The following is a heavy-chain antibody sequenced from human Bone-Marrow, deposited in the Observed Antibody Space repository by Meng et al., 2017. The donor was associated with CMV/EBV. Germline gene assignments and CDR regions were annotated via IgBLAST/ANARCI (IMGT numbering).Heavy chain of an antibody. Sequence: GGSLRLSCAASGFTFSSYWMHWVRQAPGKGLVWVSRINSDGSSTSYADSVKGRFTISRDNAKNTLFLQMNSLTAEDTAVYYCARAATRIAARRAAGNWFDPWGQGTLVTVSS. V-gene: IGHV3-74*01. D-gene: IGHD6-6*01. J-gene: IGHJ5*02. CDR1: GFTFSSYW. CDR2: INSDGSST. CDR3: ARAATRIAARRAAGNWFDP.